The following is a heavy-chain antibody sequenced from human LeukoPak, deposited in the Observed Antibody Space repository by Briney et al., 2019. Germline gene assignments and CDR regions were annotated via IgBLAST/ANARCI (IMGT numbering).Heavy chain of an antibody. V-gene: IGHV3-11*01. CDR2: ISSSGSTI. D-gene: IGHD3-10*01. J-gene: IGHJ4*02. Sequence: PGGSLRLSCAASGFTFSDYYMSWIRQAPGKGLEWVSYISSSGSTIYYADSVKGRFTISRDNAKNSLYLQINSLRAEDTAVYYCARDSWVRGVIITGTRSYYFDYWGQGTLVTVSS. CDR3: ARDSWVRGVIITGTRSYYFDY. CDR1: GFTFSDYY.